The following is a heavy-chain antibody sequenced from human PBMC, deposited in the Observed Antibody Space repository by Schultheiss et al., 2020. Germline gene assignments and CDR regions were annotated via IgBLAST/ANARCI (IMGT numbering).Heavy chain of an antibody. V-gene: IGHV2-26*01. D-gene: IGHD3-3*01. J-gene: IGHJ5*02. CDR3: AHSNYDFWSGYYDNWFDP. CDR1: GFSLSNARMG. CDR2: IFSNDEK. Sequence: SGPTLVKPTETLTLTCTVSGFSLSNARMGVSWIRQPPGKALEWLAHIFSNDEKSYSTSLKSRLTITKDTSKNQVVLTMTNMDPVDTATYYCAHSNYDFWSGYYDNWFDPWGQGTLVTVSS.